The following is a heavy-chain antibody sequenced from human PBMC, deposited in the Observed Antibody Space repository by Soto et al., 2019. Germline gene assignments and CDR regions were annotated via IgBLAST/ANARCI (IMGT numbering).Heavy chain of an antibody. J-gene: IGHJ4*02. D-gene: IGHD6-19*01. CDR3: AREYTSGYDY. V-gene: IGHV1-46*01. CDR2: INPSGGST. CDR1: GYTFTSYY. Sequence: QVQLVQSGAEVKKPGASVKVSCKASGYTFTSYYTHWVRQAPGQGLEWMGIINPSGGSTSYTQKFQGRVTMTRDTSTSTVYMEVSSLRSEDMAVYYCAREYTSGYDYWGQGTLVTVSS.